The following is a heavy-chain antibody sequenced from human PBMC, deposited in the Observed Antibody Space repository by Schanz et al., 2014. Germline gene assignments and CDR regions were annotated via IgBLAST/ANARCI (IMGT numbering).Heavy chain of an antibody. J-gene: IGHJ4*02. CDR3: AKDSTHIDIVLVPTAIDY. D-gene: IGHD2-2*01. CDR1: GFTFSKYW. V-gene: IGHV3-30*18. CDR2: MSYDGSIK. Sequence: QEQLVESGGGLVKPGGSLRLSCGGSGFTFSKYWMSWVRQAPGKGLEWVAAMSYDGSIKYYGDSVKGRFTISRDNSKNTLYLHMNTLRSEDTAVDYCAKDSTHIDIVLVPTAIDYWGQGTLVTVSS.